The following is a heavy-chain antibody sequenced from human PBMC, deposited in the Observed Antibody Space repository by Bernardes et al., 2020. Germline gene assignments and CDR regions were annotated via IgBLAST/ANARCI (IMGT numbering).Heavy chain of an antibody. J-gene: IGHJ4*02. V-gene: IGHV3-21*01. CDR3: ARGSITICGVVIPYFDY. CDR2: ISSSSSYI. Sequence: GGALRLSCAASGFTFSSYSMNWVRQAPGKGLEWVSSISSSSSYIYYADSVKGRFTISRDNAKNSLYLQMNSLRAEDTAVYYCARGSITICGVVIPYFDYWGQGTLVTVSS. CDR1: GFTFSSYS. D-gene: IGHD3-3*01.